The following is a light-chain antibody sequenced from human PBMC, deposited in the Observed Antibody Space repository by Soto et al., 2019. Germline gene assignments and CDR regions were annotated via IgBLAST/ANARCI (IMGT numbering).Light chain of an antibody. CDR3: QQSYSTPPDMYT. J-gene: IGKJ2*01. CDR1: QSISSY. Sequence: DIQMTQSPSSLSASVGDRVTITCRASQSISSYLNWYQQKPGKAPKLLIYAASSLQSGVPSMFSGSGSGTDFTLTISSLQPEDFATYSCQQSYSTPPDMYTFGQGTKLEIK. CDR2: AAS. V-gene: IGKV1-39*01.